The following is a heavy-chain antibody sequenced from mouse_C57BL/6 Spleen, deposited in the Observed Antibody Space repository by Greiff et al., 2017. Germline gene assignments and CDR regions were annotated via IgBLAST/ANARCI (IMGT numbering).Heavy chain of an antibody. CDR2: INPNYGTT. J-gene: IGHJ4*01. D-gene: IGHD2-1*01. Sequence: EVKVVESGPELVKPGASVKISCKASGYSFTDYNMNWVKQSNGKSLEWIGVINPNYGTTSYNQKFKGKATLTVDQSSSTAYMQLNSLTSEDSAVYYCASMVTTLYYYAMDYWGQGTSVTVSS. V-gene: IGHV1-39*01. CDR3: ASMVTTLYYYAMDY. CDR1: GYSFTDYN.